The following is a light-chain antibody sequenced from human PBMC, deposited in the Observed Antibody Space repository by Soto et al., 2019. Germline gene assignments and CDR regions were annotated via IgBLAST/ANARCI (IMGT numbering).Light chain of an antibody. Sequence: QAVVTQPPSASGTPGQRVTISCSGSGSSIGTNTVNWYRQLPGTTTKLLIYGDNQRPSGVPDRFSGSKSGTSASLAISGLQSEDEAEYYCAAWDGSLNNVLFGGGTKVTVL. J-gene: IGLJ2*01. CDR1: GSSIGTNT. CDR2: GDN. CDR3: AAWDGSLNNVL. V-gene: IGLV1-44*01.